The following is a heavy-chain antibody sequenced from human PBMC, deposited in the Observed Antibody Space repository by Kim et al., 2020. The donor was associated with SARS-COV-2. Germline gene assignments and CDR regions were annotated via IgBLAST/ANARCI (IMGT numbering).Heavy chain of an antibody. J-gene: IGHJ3*02. CDR2: IDHTGAS. D-gene: IGHD3-10*02. CDR3: VRASHYGVRGRMIRAFDI. CDR1: TGTFSYHY. Sequence: SETLSLTCTVNTGTFSYHYWAWIRQSPGRGLEWVGEIDHTGASNYNPSLKTRVTISVDTSKNELSLRLNSVSAADTAVYYCVRASHYGVRGRMIRAFDIWGQGTLVTVSS. V-gene: IGHV4-34*01.